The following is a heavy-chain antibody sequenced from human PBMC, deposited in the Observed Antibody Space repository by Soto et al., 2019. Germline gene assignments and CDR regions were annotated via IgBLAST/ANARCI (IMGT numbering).Heavy chain of an antibody. D-gene: IGHD3-3*01. CDR3: AKVGVASYGMDV. J-gene: IGHJ6*02. Sequence: GGSLRLSCAASGFTFSSYGMHWVRQAPGKGLEWVAVISYDGSNKYYADSVKGRFTISRDNSKNTLYLQMNSLRAEDTAVYYCAKVGVASYGMDVWGQGTTVTVSS. V-gene: IGHV3-30*18. CDR1: GFTFSSYG. CDR2: ISYDGSNK.